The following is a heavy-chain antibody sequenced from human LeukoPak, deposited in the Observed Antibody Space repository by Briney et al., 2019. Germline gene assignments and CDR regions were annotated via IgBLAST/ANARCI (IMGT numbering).Heavy chain of an antibody. V-gene: IGHV4-61*02. J-gene: IGHJ4*02. CDR2: IYTSGST. CDR3: ARISSGWTSFDY. CDR1: GGSISSGSYY. Sequence: SETLSLTCTVSGGSISSGSYYWSWIRQPAGKGLEWIGRIYTSGSTNYNPSLKSRVTISVDTFENQFSLKLSYVTAADTAVYYCARISSGWTSFDYWGQGTLVTVSS. D-gene: IGHD6-19*01.